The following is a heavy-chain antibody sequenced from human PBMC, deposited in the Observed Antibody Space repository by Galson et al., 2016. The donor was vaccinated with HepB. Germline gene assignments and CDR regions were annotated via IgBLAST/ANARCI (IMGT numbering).Heavy chain of an antibody. J-gene: IGHJ4*02. CDR1: GFTVSNNY. Sequence: SLRLSCAASGFTVSNNYMSWVRQAQGKGLEGVSVIYSGGRTYYADSVKGRFTISRDNSKNTLYLQMNSLRAEDTAVYYCARVEIAGTTGDYWGQGTLVTVSS. CDR3: ARVEIAGTTGDY. CDR2: IYSGGRT. D-gene: IGHD1-7*01. V-gene: IGHV3-53*01.